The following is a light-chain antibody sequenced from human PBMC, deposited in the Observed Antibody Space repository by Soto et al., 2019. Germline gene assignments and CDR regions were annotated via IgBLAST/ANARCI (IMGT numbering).Light chain of an antibody. CDR3: QQRNSWPPTFT. CDR1: ESVSYSY. V-gene: IGKV3-11*01. J-gene: IGKJ5*01. CDR2: DTS. Sequence: IGLTQSPASMSLSPGERATLSCGASESVSYSYVAWYQQKPGQAPRLLIYDTSIRATGIPARFSGSGSGTDFTLTISSLEPEDFAVYYCQQRNSWPPTFTFGQGTRLEI.